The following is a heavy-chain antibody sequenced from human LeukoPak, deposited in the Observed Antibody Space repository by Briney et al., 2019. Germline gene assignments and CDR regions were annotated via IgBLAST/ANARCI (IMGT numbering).Heavy chain of an antibody. D-gene: IGHD6-6*01. CDR1: GYTFTSYD. J-gene: IGHJ6*03. CDR2: IIPIFGTA. CDR3: ARAPLIAARPFYYYYYMDV. Sequence: SVKVSCKASGYTFTSYDINWVRQATGQGLEWMGGIIPIFGTANYAQKFQGRVTITTDESTSTAYMELSSLRSEDTAVYYCARAPLIAARPFYYYYYMDVWAKGPRSPSP. V-gene: IGHV1-69*05.